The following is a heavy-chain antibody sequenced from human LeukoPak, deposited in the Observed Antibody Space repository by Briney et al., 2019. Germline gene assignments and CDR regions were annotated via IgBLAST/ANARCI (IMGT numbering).Heavy chain of an antibody. D-gene: IGHD3-16*01. Sequence: ASVKVSCKASGYTFTIDGISWVRHAPGQGLEWMGWISAYNGNTNYAQKLQGRVTMTTDTSTSTAYMELRSLRSDDTAVYYCARDPPRGTKTDYWGQGTLVTVSS. J-gene: IGHJ4*02. V-gene: IGHV1-18*01. CDR2: ISAYNGNT. CDR3: ARDPPRGTKTDY. CDR1: GYTFTIDG.